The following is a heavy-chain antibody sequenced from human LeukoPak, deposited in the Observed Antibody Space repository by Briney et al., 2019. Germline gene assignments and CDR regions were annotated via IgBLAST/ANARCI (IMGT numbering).Heavy chain of an antibody. J-gene: IGHJ6*03. CDR1: GYRFIDYF. V-gene: IGHV1-2*02. D-gene: IGHD2-21*02. CDR2: INPNTGDT. CDR3: ARVAYCGGDCYSLFGHYYYYYYMDV. Sequence: GASVKVSCKASGYRFIDYFIHWVRQAPGQGPECMGWINPNTGDTKYVQRFQGRVTMTRDTSSSTAYMELSGLRSEDTAVYYCARVAYCGGDCYSLFGHYYYYYYMDVWGKGTTVTVSS.